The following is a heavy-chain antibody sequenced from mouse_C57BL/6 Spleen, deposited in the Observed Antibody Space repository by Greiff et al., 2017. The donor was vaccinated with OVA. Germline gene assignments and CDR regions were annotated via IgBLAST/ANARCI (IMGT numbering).Heavy chain of an antibody. D-gene: IGHD1-1*01. CDR2: INPYNGGT. Sequence: EVQLQQSGPVLVKPGASVKMSCKASGYTFTDYYMNWVKQSHGKSLEWIGVINPYNGGTSYNQKFKGKATLTVDKSSSTAYMELNSLTSEDSAVYYCARGRTGLYYFDYWGQGTTLTVSS. V-gene: IGHV1-19*01. J-gene: IGHJ2*01. CDR1: GYTFTDYY. CDR3: ARGRTGLYYFDY.